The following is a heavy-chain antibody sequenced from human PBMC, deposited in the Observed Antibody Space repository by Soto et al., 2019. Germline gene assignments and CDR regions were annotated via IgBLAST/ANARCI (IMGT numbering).Heavy chain of an antibody. CDR3: ARQRGRIRLSGLQCDS. CDR1: GGYISRSDFY. V-gene: IGHV4-39*01. Sequence: PSETLSLTCTVSGGYISRSDFYWAWLRQPPGKRLESIGNSYYSGSTYYHPSLRSRVTVSVDTSKDQCSLRLTSATAADTVVDFCARQRGRIRLSGLQCDSWGQGPLVTVSS. D-gene: IGHD4-4*01. CDR2: SYYSGST. J-gene: IGHJ5*01.